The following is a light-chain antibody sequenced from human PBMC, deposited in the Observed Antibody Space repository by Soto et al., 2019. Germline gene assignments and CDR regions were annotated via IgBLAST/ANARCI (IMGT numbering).Light chain of an antibody. J-gene: IGKJ1*01. Sequence: EIVMTQSPATLSVSPGERGTLSCRASQSVSSNLAWFQQKPGQAPRLLISGASTRATGIPARFSGSGSGTEFTLTISSLQSEDFAVYYCQQYNNWPRTFGQGTKVDTK. V-gene: IGKV3-15*01. CDR2: GAS. CDR3: QQYNNWPRT. CDR1: QSVSSN.